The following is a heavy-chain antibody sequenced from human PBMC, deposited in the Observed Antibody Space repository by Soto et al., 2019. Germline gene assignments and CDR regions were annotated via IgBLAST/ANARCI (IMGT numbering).Heavy chain of an antibody. J-gene: IGHJ4*02. CDR1: GYSFTSYW. Sequence: PGESLKISCKGSGYSFTSYWISWVRQMPGKGLEWMGRIDPSDSYTNYSPSFQGHVTISADKSISTAYLQWSSLKASDTAMYYCAKSHGIAAAGTREDYWGQGTLVTVSS. CDR3: AKSHGIAAAGTREDY. CDR2: IDPSDSYT. V-gene: IGHV5-10-1*01. D-gene: IGHD6-13*01.